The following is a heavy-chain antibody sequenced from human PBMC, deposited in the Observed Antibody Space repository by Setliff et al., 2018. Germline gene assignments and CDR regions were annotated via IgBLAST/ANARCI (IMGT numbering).Heavy chain of an antibody. Sequence: ASVKVSCKASGYMFKSYGINWIRQAPGQGLEWMGWISSYNDNTKSAQKFQGRITMTTDTATTASYMELRSLRSDDPAVYYCARSRVSGFYHQRDAYDICGKGTMFTVSS. V-gene: IGHV1-18*04. CDR1: GYMFKSYG. D-gene: IGHD3-22*01. J-gene: IGHJ3*02. CDR3: ARSRVSGFYHQRDAYDI. CDR2: ISSYNDNT.